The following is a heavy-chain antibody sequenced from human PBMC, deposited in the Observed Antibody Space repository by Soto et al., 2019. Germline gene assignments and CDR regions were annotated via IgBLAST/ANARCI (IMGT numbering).Heavy chain of an antibody. CDR1: GVSISNSDYY. D-gene: IGHD2-21*01. Sequence: VQLQESGPGLVRPSQTLSLTCTVSGVSISNSDYYWTWIRQPPGKGLEWIGYVFYSGTTYYSPSLKSRLTISIDTSKSRFSLTLTSVTAADTAVYYCAREGRFLTPAYWGQGTLVTVSS. CDR3: AREGRFLTPAY. V-gene: IGHV4-30-4*01. CDR2: VFYSGTT. J-gene: IGHJ4*02.